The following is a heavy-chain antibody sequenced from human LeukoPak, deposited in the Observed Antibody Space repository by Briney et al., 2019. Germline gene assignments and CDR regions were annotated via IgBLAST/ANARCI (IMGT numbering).Heavy chain of an antibody. CDR2: IIPIFGTA. J-gene: IGHJ4*02. CDR1: GGTFSSYA. V-gene: IGHV1-69*01. CDR3: ARYYCSSTSCYFAFDY. Sequence: LVKVSCKASGGTFSSYAISWVRQAPGQGLEWMGGIIPIFGTANYAQKFQGRVTITADESTSTAYMELSSLRSEDTAVYYCARYYCSSTSCYFAFDYWGQGTLVTVSS. D-gene: IGHD2-2*01.